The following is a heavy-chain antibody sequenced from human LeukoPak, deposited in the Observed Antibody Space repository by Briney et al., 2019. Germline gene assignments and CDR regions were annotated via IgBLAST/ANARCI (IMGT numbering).Heavy chain of an antibody. D-gene: IGHD2-2*01. Sequence: GRSLRLSCAASGFTFSSYGMDWVRQAPGKGLEWVAVIWYDGSNKYYADSVKGRFTISRDNSKNTLYLQMNSLRAEDTAVYYCASRVVVPAANMDVWGKGTTVTVSS. CDR1: GFTFSSYG. CDR2: IWYDGSNK. V-gene: IGHV3-33*01. CDR3: ASRVVVPAANMDV. J-gene: IGHJ6*04.